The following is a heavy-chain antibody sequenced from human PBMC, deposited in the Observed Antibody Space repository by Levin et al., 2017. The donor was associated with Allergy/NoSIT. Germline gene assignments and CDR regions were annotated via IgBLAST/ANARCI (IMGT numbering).Heavy chain of an antibody. CDR1: GFTFSDYY. V-gene: IGHV3-11*05. CDR3: ARDATMVRGDAMGYDFDY. CDR2: ISSSSSYT. J-gene: IGHJ4*02. Sequence: GESLKISCAASGFTFSDYYMSWIRQAPGKGLEWVSYISSSSSYTNYADSVKGRFTISRDNAKNSLYLQMNSLRAEDTAVYYCARDATMVRGDAMGYDFDYWGQGTLVTVSS. D-gene: IGHD3-10*01.